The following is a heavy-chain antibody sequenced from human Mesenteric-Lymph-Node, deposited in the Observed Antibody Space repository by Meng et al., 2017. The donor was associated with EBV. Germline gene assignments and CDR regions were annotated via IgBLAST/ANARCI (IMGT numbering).Heavy chain of an antibody. CDR2: INRVGST. J-gene: IGHJ4*02. Sequence: QLQELGPGLVKSSQPLSLTGAVYGGSFSGYYWTWIRQPPGKGLEWIGEINRVGSTNYNPSLKSRLTMSVDTSKNHFSLKLTSVTAADTAVYYCVRCGAVTLVQGGPDHWGQGTLVTVSS. CDR3: VRCGAVTLVQGGPDH. CDR1: GGSFSGYY. D-gene: IGHD3-10*01. V-gene: IGHV4-34*10.